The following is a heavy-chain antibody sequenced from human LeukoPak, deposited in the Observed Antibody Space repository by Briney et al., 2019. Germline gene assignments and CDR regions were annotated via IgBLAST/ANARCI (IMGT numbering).Heavy chain of an antibody. J-gene: IGHJ5*02. Sequence: PSETLSLTCAVYGGSFSGYYWSWIRQPPGKGLEWIGEINHSGSTNYNPSLKSRVTISVDTSKNQFSLKLTSVTAADTAVYYCASGRSDYYLNWFDPWGQGTLVTVSS. CDR2: INHSGST. CDR3: ASGRSDYYLNWFDP. V-gene: IGHV4-34*01. D-gene: IGHD3-22*01. CDR1: GGSFSGYY.